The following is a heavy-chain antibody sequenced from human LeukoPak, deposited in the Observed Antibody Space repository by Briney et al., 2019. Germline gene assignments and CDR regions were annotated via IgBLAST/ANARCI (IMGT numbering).Heavy chain of an antibody. J-gene: IGHJ4*02. CDR1: GFTFSSYA. CDR2: IFGSGGST. CDR3: AKTTTGYSSGRYPGWPVDY. Sequence: PGGSLRLSCAASGFTFSSYAMSWVRQAPGKGLEWVSGIFGSGGSTHYADSVKGRFTISRDNSKKTVYLQMNSLRAEDTAVYYCAKTTTGYSSGRYPGWPVDYWGQGTLVTVSS. D-gene: IGHD6-19*01. V-gene: IGHV3-23*01.